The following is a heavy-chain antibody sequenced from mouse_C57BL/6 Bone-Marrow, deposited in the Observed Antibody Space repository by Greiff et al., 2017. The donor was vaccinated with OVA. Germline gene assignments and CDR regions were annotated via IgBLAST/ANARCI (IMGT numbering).Heavy chain of an antibody. Sequence: QVHVKQPGTELVKPGASVKLSCKASGYTFTSYWMHWVKQRPGQGLEWIGNINPSNGGTNYNEKFKSKATLTVDTSSSTAYMQLRSLTSEDSAVYYCARRQLRPHYFDYWGQGTTLTVSS. V-gene: IGHV1-53*01. CDR2: INPSNGGT. CDR3: ARRQLRPHYFDY. CDR1: GYTFTSYW. J-gene: IGHJ2*01. D-gene: IGHD3-2*02.